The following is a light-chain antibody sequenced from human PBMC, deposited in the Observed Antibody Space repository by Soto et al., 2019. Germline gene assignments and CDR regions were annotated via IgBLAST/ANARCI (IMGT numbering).Light chain of an antibody. CDR3: QMYVTAPET. CDR2: AAS. CDR1: QDIGKS. J-gene: IGKJ1*01. V-gene: IGKV1-27*01. Sequence: DIQMTQSPSSLFASVGDRLTITCRASQDIGKSLAWYQQRPGKVPKPLIYAASTLHSGVPSRFSGGGSGTHFNLTISNLQPEDVATYYCQMYVTAPETFGQGTKVEIK.